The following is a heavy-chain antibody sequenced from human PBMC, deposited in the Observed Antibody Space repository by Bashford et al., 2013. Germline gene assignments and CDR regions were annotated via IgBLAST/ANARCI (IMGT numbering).Heavy chain of an antibody. Sequence: GGSRRRLSSCQLWIHLYVAYAMTWVRPGSRKGDRWSWVVPSIYWFGGDYTDYADSVKGRFTISRDNSKNMVYMQMNSLSAEDTAVYYCAKRRGHSYGDFDYWGQGSLVTVSS. V-gene: IGHV3-23*01. CDR2: IYWFGGDYT. J-gene: IGHJ4*02. CDR1: IHLYVAYA. CDR3: AKRRGHSYGDFDY. D-gene: IGHD5-18*01.